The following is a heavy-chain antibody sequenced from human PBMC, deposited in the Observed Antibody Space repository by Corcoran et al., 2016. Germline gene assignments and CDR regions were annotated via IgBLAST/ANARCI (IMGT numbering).Heavy chain of an antibody. CDR2: INHSGST. CDR3: ARVSRDIVVVVAATRDYFDY. D-gene: IGHD2-15*01. CDR1: GGSFSGYY. J-gene: IGHJ4*02. Sequence: QVQLQQWGAGLLKPSETLSLTCAVYGGSFSGYYWSWIRQPPGKGLEWIGEINHSGSTNYKPSLKSRVTISVDTSKNQLPLKLSSVSAADTAVYYCARVSRDIVVVVAATRDYFDYWGQGTLVTVSS. V-gene: IGHV4-34*01.